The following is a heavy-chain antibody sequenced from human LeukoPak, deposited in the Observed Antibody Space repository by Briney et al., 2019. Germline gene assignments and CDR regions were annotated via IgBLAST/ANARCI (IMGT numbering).Heavy chain of an antibody. V-gene: IGHV5-51*07. CDR1: GYMFTHSW. D-gene: IGHD5-18*01. CDR2: IYPADSDT. Sequence: GESLKISCKGSGYMFTHSWIAWVHQMPGKDLEWMGIIYPADSDTRYSPSFQGQVTISADKSISTAYLQWSSLKASDTAMYYCARGDTTMVPGYFDYWGQGTLVTVSS. CDR3: ARGDTTMVPGYFDY. J-gene: IGHJ4*02.